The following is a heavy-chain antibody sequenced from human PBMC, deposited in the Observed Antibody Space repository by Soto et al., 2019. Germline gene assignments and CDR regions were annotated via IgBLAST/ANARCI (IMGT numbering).Heavy chain of an antibody. V-gene: IGHV1-69*01. D-gene: IGHD2-2*01. J-gene: IGHJ6*02. CDR3: ARSQGSSTSLEIYYYYYYGMDV. Sequence: QVQLVQSGAEVKKPGSSVKVSCKASGGTFSSYAISWVRQAPGQGLEWMGGIIPISETTNYAQKFQGRVTINADESKSTDYMELSSLRSEDTAVYYCARSQGSSTSLEIYYYYYYGMDVWGQGTTVTVSS. CDR1: GGTFSSYA. CDR2: IIPISETT.